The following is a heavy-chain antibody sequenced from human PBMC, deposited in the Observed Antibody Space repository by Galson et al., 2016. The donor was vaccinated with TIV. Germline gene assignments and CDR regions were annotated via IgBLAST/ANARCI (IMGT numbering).Heavy chain of an antibody. CDR1: GYTFTSYD. Sequence: SCKASGYTFTSYDINWVRQAPGKGLEWVANINGDGTEIKYVDSVKGRFTISRDNAKNSLYLQMSNLRVEDTAIYYCAQWLGTSNSWGQGTLVTVSS. CDR3: AQWLGTSNS. J-gene: IGHJ4*02. V-gene: IGHV3-7*01. CDR2: INGDGTEI. D-gene: IGHD6-19*01.